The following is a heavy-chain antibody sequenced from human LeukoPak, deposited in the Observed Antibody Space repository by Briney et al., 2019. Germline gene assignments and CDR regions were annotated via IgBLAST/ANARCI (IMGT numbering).Heavy chain of an antibody. CDR1: GFTFSNYA. CDR3: ARTRYIQPLYYFDY. J-gene: IGHJ4*02. CDR2: IGNSGGST. D-gene: IGHD1-1*01. V-gene: IGHV3-23*01. Sequence: GGSLRLSCVASGFTFSNYAMSWVRQAPGKGLEWVSVIGNSGGSTSYADSVKGRFTISRDNSKNTLLLQMNSLRAEDTAVYYCARTRYIQPLYYFDYWGQGTLATVSS.